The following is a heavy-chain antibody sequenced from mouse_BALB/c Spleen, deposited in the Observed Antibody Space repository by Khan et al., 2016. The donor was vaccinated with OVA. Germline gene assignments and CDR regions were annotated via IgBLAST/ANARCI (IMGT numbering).Heavy chain of an antibody. CDR2: ISYSGRP. D-gene: IGHD1-1*01. CDR1: GYSITSDYA. J-gene: IGHJ2*02. CDR3: ARSVTITTVVATDFDY. V-gene: IGHV3-2*02. Sequence: EVQLQESGPGLVKPSQSLSLTCTVTGYSITSDYAWNWIRQFPGNKLEWMGYISYSGRPSYNPSLKSRISITRDTSKNQFFLQLNSVTTEDTATYYYARSVTITTVVATDFDYWGQGTSLTVSS.